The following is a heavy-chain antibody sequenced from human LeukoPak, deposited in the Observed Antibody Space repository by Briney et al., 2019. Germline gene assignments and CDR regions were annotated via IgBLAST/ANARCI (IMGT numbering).Heavy chain of an antibody. CDR1: GFTLGSHD. CDR3: VREARGYHYTYFDY. J-gene: IGHJ4*02. V-gene: IGHV3-13*01. CDR2: VSSGFHA. D-gene: IGHD5-18*01. Sequence: HPGGSLRLSCTASGFTLGSHDMHWVRQIPGQGLEWVAAVSSGFHAFFADSVQGRFTVSREDARNSLYLQMNSLRAGDTAVYYCVREARGYHYTYFDYWGQGTLVTVYS.